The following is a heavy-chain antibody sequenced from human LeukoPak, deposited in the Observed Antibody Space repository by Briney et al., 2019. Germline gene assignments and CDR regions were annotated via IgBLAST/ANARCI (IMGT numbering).Heavy chain of an antibody. CDR2: ISGSGSST. D-gene: IGHD3-22*01. J-gene: IGHJ4*02. CDR1: GLTFTSYA. Sequence: GGSLRLSCAASGLTFTSYAMNWVRQAPGKGLEWVSTISGSGSSTYYVDSVKGRFTISRDNSKNSLYLQMNSLRDEDTAVYYCARGSGYLGYWGQGTLVTVSS. CDR3: ARGSGYLGY. V-gene: IGHV3-23*01.